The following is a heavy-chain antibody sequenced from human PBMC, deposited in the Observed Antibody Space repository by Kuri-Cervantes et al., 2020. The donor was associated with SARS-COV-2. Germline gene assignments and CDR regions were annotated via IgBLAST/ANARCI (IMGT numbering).Heavy chain of an antibody. J-gene: IGHJ2*01. V-gene: IGHV4-34*01. Sequence: SQTLSLTCAVYGGSFSGYYWSWIRQPPGKGLEWIGEINHSGSTNYNPSLKSRVTISVDTSKNQFSLKLSSVTAADTAVYYCASRTPGIAAAGSWYFDLWGRGTLVTVPS. CDR2: INHSGST. D-gene: IGHD6-13*01. CDR1: GGSFSGYY. CDR3: ASRTPGIAAAGSWYFDL.